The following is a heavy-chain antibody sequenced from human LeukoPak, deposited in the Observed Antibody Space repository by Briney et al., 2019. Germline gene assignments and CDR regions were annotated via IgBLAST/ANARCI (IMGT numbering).Heavy chain of an antibody. CDR2: ISGSGGGA. D-gene: IGHD2/OR15-2a*01. Sequence: GGSLRLSCAASGLTFSSYAMSWVRQAPGKGLEWVSVISGSGGGASYADSVKGRFTISRDNSKNTLYLQMNSLRAEDTAVYYCAKVSKGGSTRWFDPWGQGTLVTVSS. V-gene: IGHV3-23*01. CDR3: AKVSKGGSTRWFDP. CDR1: GLTFSSYA. J-gene: IGHJ5*02.